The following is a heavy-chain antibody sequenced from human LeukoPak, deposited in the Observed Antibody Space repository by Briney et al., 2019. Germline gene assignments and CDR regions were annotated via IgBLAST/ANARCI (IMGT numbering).Heavy chain of an antibody. D-gene: IGHD6-13*01. CDR1: GYTFTSYG. Sequence: GASVKVSCKASGYTFTSYGISWVRQAPGQGLEWMGWISAYNGNTNYAQKLQGRVTMTTETSTNTAYMDLRSLRSDDTAVYYCATSGVAAASLTAFDVWGQGTMVTVSS. V-gene: IGHV1-18*01. CDR3: ATSGVAAASLTAFDV. CDR2: ISAYNGNT. J-gene: IGHJ3*01.